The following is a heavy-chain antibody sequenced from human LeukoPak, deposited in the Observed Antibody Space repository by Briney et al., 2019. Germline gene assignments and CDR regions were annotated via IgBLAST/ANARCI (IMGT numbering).Heavy chain of an antibody. D-gene: IGHD2-2*01. V-gene: IGHV1-18*01. Sequence: ASVTVSCKASGYTFTSYGISWVRQAPGQGLEWMGWISAYNGNTNYAQKLQGRVTMTTDTSTSTAYMELRSLRSDDTAVYYCARDRGVYCSSTSCYAPYYYYGMDVWGQGTTVTVSS. CDR3: ARDRGVYCSSTSCYAPYYYYGMDV. CDR2: ISAYNGNT. CDR1: GYTFTSYG. J-gene: IGHJ6*02.